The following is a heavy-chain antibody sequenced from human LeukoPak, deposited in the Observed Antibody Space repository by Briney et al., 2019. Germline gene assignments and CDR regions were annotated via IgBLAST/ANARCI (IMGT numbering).Heavy chain of an antibody. J-gene: IGHJ4*02. CDR2: ITGNIYYSGST. D-gene: IGHD1-14*01. V-gene: IGHV4-59*01. CDR3: AGMRITTPTVRTLDY. CDR1: GGSISSYY. Sequence: SETLSLTCTVSGGSISSYYWNWIRQPPGKGLEWIGYITGNIYYSGSTNYNPSLKSRVTISVDTSKNQFSLKLSSVTAADTAVYYCAGMRITTPTVRTLDYWGQGTLVTVSS.